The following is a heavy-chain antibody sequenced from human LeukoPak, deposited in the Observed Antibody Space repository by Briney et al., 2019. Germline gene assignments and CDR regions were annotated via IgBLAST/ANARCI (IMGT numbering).Heavy chain of an antibody. Sequence: SETLSLTCAVSGVSISTGYWWSWVRQPPGERLEWIGEIHHSGSAAYNPSLKSRVIISVDKSKNQFSLDLNSVTAADTAVYYCARQGQGDPISDYWGQGTLVTVSS. D-gene: IGHD3-9*01. V-gene: IGHV4-4*02. CDR2: IHHSGSA. CDR1: GVSISTGYW. CDR3: ARQGQGDPISDY. J-gene: IGHJ4*02.